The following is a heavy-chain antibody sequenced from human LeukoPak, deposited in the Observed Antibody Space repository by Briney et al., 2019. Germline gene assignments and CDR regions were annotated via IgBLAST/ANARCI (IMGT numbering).Heavy chain of an antibody. V-gene: IGHV4-4*02. CDR2: IYHSGST. D-gene: IGHD2-2*01. J-gene: IGHJ3*02. CDR1: GGSISSSNW. CDR3: ARRGGKYQLLSRRSPHDAFDI. Sequence: SETLSLTCTVSGGSISSSNWWSWVRQTPGKGLQWIGEIYHSGSTNYNPSLKSRVTISVDKSKNQFSLKLSSVTAADTAVYYCARRGGKYQLLSRRSPHDAFDIWGQGTMVTVSS.